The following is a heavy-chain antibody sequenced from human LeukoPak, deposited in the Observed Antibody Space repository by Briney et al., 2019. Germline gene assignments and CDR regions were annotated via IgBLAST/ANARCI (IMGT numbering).Heavy chain of an antibody. CDR2: INPDSGGT. Sequence: ASVKVSFTASGYTFTDYYMHWVRQAPGQGKGWMGWINPDSGGTNYAQNFQGRVTMTRDTSISTAYMELSRLRSDDTAVYYCARPFIETPSLGALDYWGQGTLVTVSA. D-gene: IGHD4-23*01. V-gene: IGHV1-2*02. CDR1: GYTFTDYY. J-gene: IGHJ4*02. CDR3: ARPFIETPSLGALDY.